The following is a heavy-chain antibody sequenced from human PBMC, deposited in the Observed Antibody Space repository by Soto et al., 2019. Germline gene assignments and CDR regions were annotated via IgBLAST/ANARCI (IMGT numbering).Heavy chain of an antibody. CDR1: GGTFSGYT. V-gene: IGHV1-69*02. Sequence: SVKVSCKYSGGTFSGYTIRSVRQAPGQGVEWMGRIIPILGIANYAQKFQGRVTITADKSTSTAYMELSSLRSEDTAVYYCARPISSYGLGAFDIWGQGTMVTVS. J-gene: IGHJ3*02. CDR3: ARPISSYGLGAFDI. CDR2: IIPILGIA. D-gene: IGHD2-2*02.